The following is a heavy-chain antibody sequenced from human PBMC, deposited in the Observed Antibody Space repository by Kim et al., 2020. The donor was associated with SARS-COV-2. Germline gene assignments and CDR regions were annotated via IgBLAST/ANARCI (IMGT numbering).Heavy chain of an antibody. J-gene: IGHJ4*02. D-gene: IGHD6-19*01. CDR3: AKDIGVEQWLVLDY. V-gene: IGHV3-43*01. Sequence: ADSVKGRFTISRDNSKNSLYLQMNSLRTEDTALYYCAKDIGVEQWLVLDYWGQGTLVTVSS.